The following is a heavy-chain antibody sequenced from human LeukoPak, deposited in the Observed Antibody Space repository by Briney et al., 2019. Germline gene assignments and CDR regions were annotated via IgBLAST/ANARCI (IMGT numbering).Heavy chain of an antibody. CDR2: IYYSGTT. J-gene: IGHJ6*02. D-gene: IGHD4-17*01. CDR1: GGSISYYY. CDR3: AREDPQTTVPEGMDV. Sequence: SETLSLTCTVSGGSISYYYWSWIRQSPGKGLEWIGYIYYSGTTNYNPSLKSRVTISVDTSMNQFSLQLRSVTAADTAVYYCAREDPQTTVPEGMDVWGQGTTVTVSS. V-gene: IGHV4-59*01.